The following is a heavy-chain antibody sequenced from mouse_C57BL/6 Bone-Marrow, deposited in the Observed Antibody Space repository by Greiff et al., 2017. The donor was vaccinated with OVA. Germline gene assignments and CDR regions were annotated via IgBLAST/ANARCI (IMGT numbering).Heavy chain of an antibody. CDR3: TTPGGLYAMDY. D-gene: IGHD3-1*01. CDR1: GFNIKDDY. J-gene: IGHJ4*01. CDR2: IDPENGDT. Sequence: EVQGVESGAELVRPGASVKLSCTASGFNIKDDYMHWVKQRPEQGLEWIGWIDPENGDTESASKFQGKATITADTSSNTAYLQLSSLTSEDTAVYYCTTPGGLYAMDYWGQGTSVTVSS. V-gene: IGHV14-4*01.